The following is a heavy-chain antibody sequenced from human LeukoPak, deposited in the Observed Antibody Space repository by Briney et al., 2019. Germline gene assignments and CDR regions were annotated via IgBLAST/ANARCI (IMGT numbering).Heavy chain of an antibody. Sequence: KTGGSLRLSCAASGFTFTNAWMSWVRQTPGKGLEWVSYISSSGSSTYYADSVKGRFTISRDNAKSSLCLQMDSLRAGDTAVYYCAREDGSQLDYWGRGTLVTVSS. CDR2: ISSSGSST. CDR3: AREDGSQLDY. J-gene: IGHJ4*02. CDR1: GFTFTNAW. V-gene: IGHV3-11*04. D-gene: IGHD1-26*01.